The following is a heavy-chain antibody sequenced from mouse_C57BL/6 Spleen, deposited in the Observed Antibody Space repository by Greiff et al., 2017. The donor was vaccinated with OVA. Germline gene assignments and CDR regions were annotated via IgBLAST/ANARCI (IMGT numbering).Heavy chain of an antibody. J-gene: IGHJ3*01. CDR3: ARSDYGPFAY. D-gene: IGHD1-1*02. V-gene: IGHV1-18*01. CDR2: INPNHGGT. CDR1: GYTFTDYN. Sequence: EVQLQQSGPELVKPGASVKIPCKASGYTFTDYNMDWVKQSHGKSLEWIGDINPNHGGTIYNQKFKGKATLTVDKSSSTAYMELRSLTSEDTAVYYCARSDYGPFAYWGQGTLVTVSA.